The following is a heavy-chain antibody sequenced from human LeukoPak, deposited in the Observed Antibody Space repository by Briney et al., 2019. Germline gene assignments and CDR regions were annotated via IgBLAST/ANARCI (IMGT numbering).Heavy chain of an antibody. CDR3: ARQERDAFGY. CDR2: IYPGESDT. Sequence: GESLQISCQVSGYGFTSYWLAWVRQMPGKGLEWMGIIYPGESDTRYSPSFQGQITISLDKSIKTAYLQWNSLKASDTAIYFCARQERDAFGYWGQGTLVTVSS. V-gene: IGHV5-51*01. D-gene: IGHD1-1*01. J-gene: IGHJ4*02. CDR1: GYGFTSYW.